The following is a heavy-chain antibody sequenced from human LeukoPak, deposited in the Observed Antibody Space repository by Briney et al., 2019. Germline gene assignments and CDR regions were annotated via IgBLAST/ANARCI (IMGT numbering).Heavy chain of an antibody. CDR1: GFTFSDYY. Sequence: PGGSLRLSCAASGFTFSDYYMSWIRQAPGKGLEWISHISRSSHTNYADSVKGRFTVSRDNAKNSLFLLMNSLRAEDTAVYYCARSATAVVTPTFDYWGQGILVTVSS. CDR2: ISRSSHT. J-gene: IGHJ4*02. V-gene: IGHV3-11*06. D-gene: IGHD4-23*01. CDR3: ARSATAVVTPTFDY.